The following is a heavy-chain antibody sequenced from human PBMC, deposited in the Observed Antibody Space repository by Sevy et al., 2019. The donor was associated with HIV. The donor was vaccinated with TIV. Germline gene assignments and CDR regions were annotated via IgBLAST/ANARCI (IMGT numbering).Heavy chain of an antibody. V-gene: IGHV4-34*01. Sequence: SETLSLTCAVYGGSFSGYYWSWIRQPPGKGLEWIGEINHSGSTNYNPSLKSRVTISVDTSKNQLSLKLSFVTAADTAVYYCAGPFHDILTGYHYYGMDVWPRDHGHRLL. D-gene: IGHD3-9*01. J-gene: IGHJ6*02. CDR3: AGPFHDILTGYHYYGMDV. CDR2: INHSGST. CDR1: GGSFSGYY.